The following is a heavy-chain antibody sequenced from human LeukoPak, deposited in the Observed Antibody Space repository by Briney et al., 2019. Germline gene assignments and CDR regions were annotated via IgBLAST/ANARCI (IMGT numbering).Heavy chain of an antibody. J-gene: IGHJ4*02. Sequence: SETLSLTCTVSGGSINSYYWSWIRQPPGKGLEWIGCFYNSGSTNYNPSLKSRVIISVDTSKNQFSLKLNSVTAADTAVYCCAGTTRWLAFDYWGQGTLVTVSS. D-gene: IGHD5-24*01. V-gene: IGHV4-59*01. CDR2: FYNSGST. CDR1: GGSINSYY. CDR3: AGTTRWLAFDY.